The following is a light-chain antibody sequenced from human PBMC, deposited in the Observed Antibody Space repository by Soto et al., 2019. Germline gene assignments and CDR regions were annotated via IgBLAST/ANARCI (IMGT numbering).Light chain of an antibody. V-gene: IGLV2-14*01. CDR1: SSDVGGYNY. Sequence: QSALTQPASVSGSPGQSITISCTGTSSDVGGYNYDSWCQQHPGKAPKLMIYEVSSRPSGISNRFSDSKSGNTASLTISGLQAEDEADYYCGTWDSSLNVWMFGGGTKLTVL. CDR3: GTWDSSLNVWM. J-gene: IGLJ3*02. CDR2: EVS.